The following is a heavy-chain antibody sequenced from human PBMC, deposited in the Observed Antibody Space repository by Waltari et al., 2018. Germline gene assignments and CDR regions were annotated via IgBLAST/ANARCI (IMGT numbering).Heavy chain of an antibody. CDR2: MHPDRGNT. V-gene: IGHV1-8*01. CDR1: GNTFTSYD. D-gene: IGHD6-6*01. Sequence: QVQLVQSGAEVKKPGASVKVSCKASGNTFTSYDINWVRQATGQGVEWMGWMHPDRGNTGYAQKVQGRVTTTRDTSISTAYMELSSLRSEDTAVYYCARILSSSVPNIYYYSGMDVWGQGTTVIVSS. J-gene: IGHJ6*02. CDR3: ARILSSSVPNIYYYSGMDV.